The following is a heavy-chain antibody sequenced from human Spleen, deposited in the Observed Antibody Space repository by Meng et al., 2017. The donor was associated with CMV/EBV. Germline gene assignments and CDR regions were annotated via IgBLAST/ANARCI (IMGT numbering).Heavy chain of an antibody. V-gene: IGHV1-2*02. CDR2: INPENGDT. D-gene: IGHD3-22*01. Sequence: ASVKVSCKASGYSFTGYYIHWVRQAPGQGLEWMGWINPENGDTNYAQKFQGRVTLSGDTPISTAYMELSRLKSDDTAVYFCARGGVAMQWFLEETPSDYFDPWGQGTLVTVSS. CDR3: ARGGVAMQWFLEETPSDYFDP. J-gene: IGHJ5*02. CDR1: GYSFTGYY.